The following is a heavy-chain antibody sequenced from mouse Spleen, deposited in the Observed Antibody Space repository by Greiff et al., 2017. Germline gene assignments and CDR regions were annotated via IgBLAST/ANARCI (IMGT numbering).Heavy chain of an antibody. CDR3: ARVWDDYAMDH. J-gene: IGHJ4*01. CDR2: IDPDSGGT. V-gene: IGHV1-72*01. D-gene: IGHD4-1*01. CDR1: GYTFTSYW. Sequence: VQLQQPGAELVTPAASVKLSCTASGYTFTSYWMHWVRQRPGRGLEWIGRIDPDSGGTKYNEKFKSKATLTVDNPSRTAFMQLRSLTSEDSAVPDCARVWDDYAMDHRGQGPSVTGSS.